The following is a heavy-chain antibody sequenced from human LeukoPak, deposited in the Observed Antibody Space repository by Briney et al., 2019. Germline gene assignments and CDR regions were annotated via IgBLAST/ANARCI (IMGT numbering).Heavy chain of an antibody. CDR1: GGSISSYY. J-gene: IGHJ4*02. CDR3: ARDPYSSSSGLDY. V-gene: IGHV4-34*01. Sequence: SETLSLTCTVSGGSISSYYWSWIRQPPGKGLEWIGEINHSGSTNYNPSLKSRVTISVDTSKNQFSLKLSSVTAADTAVYYCARDPYSSSSGLDYWGQGTLVTVSS. D-gene: IGHD6-6*01. CDR2: INHSGST.